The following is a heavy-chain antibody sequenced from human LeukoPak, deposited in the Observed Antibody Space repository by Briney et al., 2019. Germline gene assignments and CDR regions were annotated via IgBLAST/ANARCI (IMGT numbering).Heavy chain of an antibody. Sequence: PSETLSLTCTVSGYSISSGYYWGWIRQPPGKGLEWIGSIYHSGSTYYNPSLKSRVTISVDTSKNQFSLKLSSVTAADTAVYYCARQALACDYWGQGTLVTVSS. CDR1: GYSISSGYY. CDR2: IYHSGST. V-gene: IGHV4-38-2*02. D-gene: IGHD5-12*01. CDR3: ARQALACDY. J-gene: IGHJ4*02.